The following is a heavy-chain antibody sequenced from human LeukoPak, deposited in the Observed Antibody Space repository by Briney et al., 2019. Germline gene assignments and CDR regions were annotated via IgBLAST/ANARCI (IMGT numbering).Heavy chain of an antibody. J-gene: IGHJ5*02. CDR1: GGTFSSYA. CDR2: IIPIFGTA. Sequence: GASVKVSCKASGGTFSSYAISWVRQAPGQGLEWMGGIIPIFGTASYAQKFQGRVTITTDESTSTAYMELSSLRSEDTAVYYCARGADADMVRGVNNWFDPWGQGTLVTVSS. D-gene: IGHD3-10*01. CDR3: ARGADADMVRGVNNWFDP. V-gene: IGHV1-69*05.